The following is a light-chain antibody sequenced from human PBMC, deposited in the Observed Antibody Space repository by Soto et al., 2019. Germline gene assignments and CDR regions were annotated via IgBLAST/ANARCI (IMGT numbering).Light chain of an antibody. V-gene: IGKV1-5*03. Sequence: DIQMTQSPSTLSASVGDRVTITCRASQSISSWLAWYQQKPGKAPKLLIYQASSLETGVPSRFSGSGSGTEFSLTISSLQPDDFATDFCQQYNSFTWTFGQGTKVEIK. J-gene: IGKJ1*01. CDR1: QSISSW. CDR2: QAS. CDR3: QQYNSFTWT.